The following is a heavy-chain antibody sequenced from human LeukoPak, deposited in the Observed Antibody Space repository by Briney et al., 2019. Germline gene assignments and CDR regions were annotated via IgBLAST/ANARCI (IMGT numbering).Heavy chain of an antibody. J-gene: IGHJ3*02. CDR1: GFTFSSYA. D-gene: IGHD3-10*01. Sequence: GGSLRLSCAASGFTFSSYAMSWVRQAPGKGLEWVSVISGSGGSTYYADSVKGRFTISRDNSKNTLYLQMNSLRAEDTAVYYCAKDRASMVRGFIRYQPDAFDIWGQGTMVTVSS. CDR3: AKDRASMVRGFIRYQPDAFDI. V-gene: IGHV3-23*01. CDR2: ISGSGGST.